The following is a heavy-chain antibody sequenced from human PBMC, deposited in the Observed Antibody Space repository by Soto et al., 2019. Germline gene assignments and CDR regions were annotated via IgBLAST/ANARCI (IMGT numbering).Heavy chain of an antibody. CDR3: TTGRAAAGAKAFDY. Sequence: GGSLRLSCAASGFTFSNAWMSWVRQAPGKGLEWVGRIKSKTDGGTTDYAAPVKGRFTISRDDSKNTLYLQINSLKTEDTAVYYCTTGRAAAGAKAFDYWGQGTLVTVSS. J-gene: IGHJ4*02. CDR2: IKSKTDGGTT. V-gene: IGHV3-15*01. D-gene: IGHD6-13*01. CDR1: GFTFSNAW.